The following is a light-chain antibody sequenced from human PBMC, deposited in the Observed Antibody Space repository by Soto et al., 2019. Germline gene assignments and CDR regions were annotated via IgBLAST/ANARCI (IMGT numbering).Light chain of an antibody. J-gene: IGKJ1*01. CDR3: QQIYITPVT. V-gene: IGKV1-39*01. CDR2: SAS. Sequence: DIQMTQSPSSLSASVGDRVTITCRASQTISRYLNWYQQRPGKAPNLLIYSASSLQSGVPSRFSGSGSGTDFTLTISSLQPEDCSTYDCQQIYITPVTFGQGTKVQIK. CDR1: QTISRY.